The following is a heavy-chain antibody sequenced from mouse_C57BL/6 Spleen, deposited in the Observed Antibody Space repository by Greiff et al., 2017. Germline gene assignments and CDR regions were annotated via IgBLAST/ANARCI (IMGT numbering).Heavy chain of an antibody. V-gene: IGHV1-64*01. J-gene: IGHJ4*01. Sequence: QVQLQQPGAELVKPGASVKLSCKASGYTFTSYWMHWVKQRPGQGLEWIGMIHPNSGSTNYNEKFKSKATLTVDKSSSTAYMQLSSLTSEDSAVYYCARSYGYDDVMDYWGQGTSVTVSS. CDR3: ARSYGYDDVMDY. CDR2: IHPNSGST. CDR1: GYTFTSYW. D-gene: IGHD2-2*01.